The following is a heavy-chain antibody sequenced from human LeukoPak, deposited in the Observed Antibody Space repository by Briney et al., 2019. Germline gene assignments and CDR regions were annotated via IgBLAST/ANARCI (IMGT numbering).Heavy chain of an antibody. CDR3: ARRLGTYLFDY. CDR1: GYSIKNGYY. J-gene: IGHJ4*02. Sequence: PSETLSLTCAASGYSIKNGYYWAWIRQPPGKGLEWIGSIHHSGTTYYNPSVKSRVTISVDTSKNQFSLKLTSVTAADTAVYYCARRLGTYLFDYWGQGTLVTVSS. V-gene: IGHV4-38-2*01. D-gene: IGHD3-16*01. CDR2: IHHSGTT.